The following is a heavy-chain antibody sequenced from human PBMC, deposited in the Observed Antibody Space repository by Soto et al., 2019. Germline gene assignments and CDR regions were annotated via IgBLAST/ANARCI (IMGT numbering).Heavy chain of an antibody. J-gene: IGHJ4*02. V-gene: IGHV3-33*01. CDR2: IWYDGSNK. CDR3: ARDFGLPGWPPQGGFDY. D-gene: IGHD3-10*01. Sequence: GGSLRLSXAASGFTFSSYGMHWVRQAPGKGLEWVAVIWYDGSNKYYADSVKGRFTISRDNSKNTLYLQMNSLRAEDTAVYYCARDFGLPGWPPQGGFDYWGQGTLVTVSS. CDR1: GFTFSSYG.